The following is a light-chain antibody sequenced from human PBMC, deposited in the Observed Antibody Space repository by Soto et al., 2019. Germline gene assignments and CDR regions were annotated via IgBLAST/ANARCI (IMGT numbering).Light chain of an antibody. CDR1: SSNIGAAYD. CDR2: GNN. V-gene: IGLV1-40*01. J-gene: IGLJ2*01. CDR3: QSYHNTLGGHEV. Sequence: QSVLTQPPSVSGAPGQRVTISCTGSSSNIGAAYDVHWYQQVPGSAPKLLISGNNNRPSGVPDRFSGSKSGTSASLAITGLQAEDEADYYCQSYHNTLGGHEVFGGGTKLTVL.